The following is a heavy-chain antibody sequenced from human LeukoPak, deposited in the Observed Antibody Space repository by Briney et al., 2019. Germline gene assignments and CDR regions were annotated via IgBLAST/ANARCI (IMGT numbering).Heavy chain of an antibody. D-gene: IGHD3-10*01. J-gene: IGHJ4*02. V-gene: IGHV3-23*01. CDR1: GFTFSSYG. CDR2: ISGSGGST. Sequence: GGTLRLSFAASGFTFSSYGMSWVRQAPGKGLEWVSAISGSGGSTYYADSVKGRFTISRDNSKNTLYLQMNSLRAEDTAVYYCAKDRYYGSGNYDYWGQGTLVTVSS. CDR3: AKDRYYGSGNYDY.